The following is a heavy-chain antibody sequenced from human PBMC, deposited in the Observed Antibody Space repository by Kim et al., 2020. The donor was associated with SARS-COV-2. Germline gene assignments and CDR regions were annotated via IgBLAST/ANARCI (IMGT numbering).Heavy chain of an antibody. V-gene: IGHV3-53*01. CDR1: GFTVSSNY. J-gene: IGHJ6*02. Sequence: GGSLRLSCAASGFTVSSNYMSWVRQAPGKGLEWVSVIYSGGSTYYADSVKGRFTISRDNSKNTLYLQMNSLRAEDTAVYYCARGTHCSSTSCKEWEPVGIDYYYYGMDVWGQGTTVTVSS. D-gene: IGHD2-2*01. CDR3: ARGTHCSSTSCKEWEPVGIDYYYYGMDV. CDR2: IYSGGST.